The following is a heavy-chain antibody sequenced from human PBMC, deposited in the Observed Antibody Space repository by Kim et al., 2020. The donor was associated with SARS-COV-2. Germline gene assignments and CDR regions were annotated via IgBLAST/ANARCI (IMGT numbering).Heavy chain of an antibody. J-gene: IGHJ5*02. V-gene: IGHV1-2*02. CDR2: NSGGT. CDR3: GGTDFDP. D-gene: IGHD1-1*01. Sequence: NSGGTNYAQKFQGRVTMTRDTSISTAYMELSRLRSDDTAVYYCGGTDFDPWGQGTLVTVSS.